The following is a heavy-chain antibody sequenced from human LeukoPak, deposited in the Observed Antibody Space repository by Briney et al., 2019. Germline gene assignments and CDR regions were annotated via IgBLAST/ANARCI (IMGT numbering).Heavy chain of an antibody. J-gene: IGHJ4*02. V-gene: IGHV3-33*01. Sequence: GRSLRLSCATSGFTFSSYGIDWVRQAPGKGLEWVAVIWYDGSNKYYADSVKGRSTISRDQSKNTAYLQMNSLRVEDTAVYYCARLGSGWSFDYWGQGALVTVSS. CDR2: IWYDGSNK. D-gene: IGHD6-19*01. CDR3: ARLGSGWSFDY. CDR1: GFTFSSYG.